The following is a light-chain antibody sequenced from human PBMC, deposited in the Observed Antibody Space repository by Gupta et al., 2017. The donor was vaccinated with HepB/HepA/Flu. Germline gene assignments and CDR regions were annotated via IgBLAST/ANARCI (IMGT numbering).Light chain of an antibody. CDR2: VAS. Sequence: ELVLTQSLDFQSAAPQEKVNITCRISKSIGSNLHWYHQKPDQSPKLLIKVASQSSSGVPSRFSSSGSGTDVTHTINGLEAEDAAVYYCHQTYSLPLTFGEGTKVEIK. V-gene: IGKV6D-21*02. CDR1: KSIGSN. J-gene: IGKJ4*01. CDR3: HQTYSLPLT.